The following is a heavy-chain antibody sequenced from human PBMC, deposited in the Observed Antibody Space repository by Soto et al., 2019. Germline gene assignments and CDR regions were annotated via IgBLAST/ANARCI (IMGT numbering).Heavy chain of an antibody. J-gene: IGHJ4*02. CDR3: ARDLPVRPFDY. CDR1: GFTFSSYE. CDR2: ISSSGSTI. V-gene: IGHV3-48*03. Sequence: PGGSLRLSCAASGFTFSSYEMNWVRQAPGKGLEWVSYISSSGSTIYYADSVKGRFTISRDNAKNSLYLQMNSLRAEDTAVYYCARDLPVRPFDYWGQGTLVTVSS.